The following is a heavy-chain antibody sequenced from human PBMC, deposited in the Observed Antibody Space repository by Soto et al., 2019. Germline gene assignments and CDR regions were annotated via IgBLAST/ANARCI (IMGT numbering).Heavy chain of an antibody. CDR2: ISSNGGST. V-gene: IGHV3-64*01. Sequence: EVQLVESGGGLVQPGGSLRLSCAASGFTFSSYAMHWVRQSPGKGLEYVSAISSNGGSTYYANSVKGRFTISRDNSKNTLYLQMGSLRAEDMAVYYCARAPRNYFDYWGQGTLVTVSS. J-gene: IGHJ4*02. CDR3: ARAPRNYFDY. CDR1: GFTFSSYA.